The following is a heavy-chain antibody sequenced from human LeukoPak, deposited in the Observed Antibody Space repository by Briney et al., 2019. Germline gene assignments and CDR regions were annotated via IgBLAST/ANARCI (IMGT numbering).Heavy chain of an antibody. V-gene: IGHV4-59*01. J-gene: IGHJ4*02. CDR1: GGSISSYY. D-gene: IGHD3-10*01. Sequence: PSETLSLTCTVYGGSISSYYWSWIRQPPGKGLEWIGYIYYSGSTNYNPSLKSRVTISVDTSKNQFSLKLSSVTASDTAVYYCARGAITMVRGVIITAFDYWGQGTLVTVSS. CDR3: ARGAITMVRGVIITAFDY. CDR2: IYYSGST.